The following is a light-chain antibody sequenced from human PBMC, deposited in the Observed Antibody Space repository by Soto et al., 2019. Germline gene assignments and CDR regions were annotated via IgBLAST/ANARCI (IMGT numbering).Light chain of an antibody. Sequence: AIQLTQSPSSLSASVGDRVTITCRASQDIRGALAWYHQKPGKAPKILIYAVSTLESGVPSRFSGSSSETDFTLTISSLQPVDFATYYCHQFNSYPITFGQGTRLEIK. CDR3: HQFNSYPIT. V-gene: IGKV1-13*02. J-gene: IGKJ5*01. CDR1: QDIRGA. CDR2: AVS.